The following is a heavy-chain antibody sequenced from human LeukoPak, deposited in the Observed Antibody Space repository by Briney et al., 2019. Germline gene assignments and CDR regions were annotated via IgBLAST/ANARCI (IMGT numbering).Heavy chain of an antibody. CDR1: GGSISSGSYY. J-gene: IGHJ6*03. Sequence: SETLSLTCTVSGGSISSGSYYWSWLRQPAGKGLEWIGRIYTSGSTNYNPSLKSRVTISVDTSKNQFSLKLSSVTAADTAVYYCAREGSNYYYYYMDVWGKGTTVTVSS. D-gene: IGHD4-11*01. CDR2: IYTSGST. V-gene: IGHV4-61*02. CDR3: AREGSNYYYYYMDV.